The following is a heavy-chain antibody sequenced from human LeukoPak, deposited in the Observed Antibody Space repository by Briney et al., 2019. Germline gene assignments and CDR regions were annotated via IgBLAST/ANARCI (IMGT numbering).Heavy chain of an antibody. CDR2: ISSNGGST. Sequence: GSLRLSCAASGFTFSSYAMHWVRQAPGKGLEYVSAISSNGGSTYYANSVKGRFTISRDNSKNTLYLQMGSLRAEDVAVYYCARRAVAAPRGYSYGGYYYYYMDVWGKGTTVTVSS. V-gene: IGHV3-64*01. J-gene: IGHJ6*03. CDR1: GFTFSSYA. CDR3: ARRAVAAPRGYSYGGYYYYYMDV. D-gene: IGHD5-18*01.